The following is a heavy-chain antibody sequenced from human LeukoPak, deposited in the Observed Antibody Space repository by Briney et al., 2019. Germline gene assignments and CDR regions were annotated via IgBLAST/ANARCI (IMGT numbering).Heavy chain of an antibody. CDR1: GFTFGDCA. D-gene: IGHD3-22*01. J-gene: IGHJ4*02. CDR3: SREIVQIVGSAYELNDFDY. Sequence: GGSLRLSCTASGFTFGDCAMSWFRQAPGQGLEWIGFIRSKAHGGTTEYAASVKGRFTISRDDSESIAYLQMSSLKTEDTAVYYCSREIVQIVGSAYELNDFDYWGQGTLVTVSS. CDR2: IRSKAHGGTT. V-gene: IGHV3-49*03.